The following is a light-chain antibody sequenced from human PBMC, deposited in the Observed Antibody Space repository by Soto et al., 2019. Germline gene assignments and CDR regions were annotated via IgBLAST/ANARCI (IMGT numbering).Light chain of an antibody. J-gene: IGLJ1*01. CDR2: EVP. Sequence: QSALTQPASVSGSPGQSITISCTGTSSDIDTYNYVSWYQQHPGKAPTHILDEVPHRPSGVSNRSSGSKSGETASLTISGLRAEDEAEYYCSSYTSITDYVFGTGTKVTVL. CDR1: SSDIDTYNY. CDR3: SSYTSITDYV. V-gene: IGLV2-14*01.